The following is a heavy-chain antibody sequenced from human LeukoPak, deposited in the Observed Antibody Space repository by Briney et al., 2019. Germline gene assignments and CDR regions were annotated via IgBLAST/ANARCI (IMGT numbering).Heavy chain of an antibody. Sequence: SLRLSCSASGITLYYYAIDLVRQASGEGLGWVSGISWNSGSIGYADSVKGRFTISRDNSKNTLYLQMNSLRAEDTAVYYCASSISIAAAGVFDYWGQGTLVTVSS. CDR1: GITLYYYA. V-gene: IGHV3-9*01. D-gene: IGHD6-13*01. CDR2: ISWNSGSI. CDR3: ASSISIAAAGVFDY. J-gene: IGHJ4*02.